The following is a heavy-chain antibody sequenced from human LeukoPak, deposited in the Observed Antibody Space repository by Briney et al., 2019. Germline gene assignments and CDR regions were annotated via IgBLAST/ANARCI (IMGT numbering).Heavy chain of an antibody. CDR1: GFTFSSYG. V-gene: IGHV3-33*06. J-gene: IGHJ2*01. Sequence: PGRSLRLSCAASGFTFSSYGMHWVRQAPGKGLEWVAVIWYDGSNKYCADSVKGRFTISRDNSKNTLYLQMNSLRAEDTAVYYCAKDLGTYYDSSGIAFDLWGRGTLVTVSS. CDR3: AKDLGTYYDSSGIAFDL. D-gene: IGHD3-22*01. CDR2: IWYDGSNK.